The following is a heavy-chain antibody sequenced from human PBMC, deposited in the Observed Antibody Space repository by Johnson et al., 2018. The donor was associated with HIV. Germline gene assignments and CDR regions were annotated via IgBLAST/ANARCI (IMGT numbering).Heavy chain of an antibody. V-gene: IGHV3-66*01. CDR3: ARACRDGYTCDVYDI. CDR1: GFTVSSNY. D-gene: IGHD5-24*01. J-gene: IGHJ3*02. CDR2: INSGGDT. Sequence: EVQLVESGGGLVQPGGSLRLSCAASGFTVSSNYMSWVRQGPGKGLEWVSVINSGGDTYYADSVKGRCTISRDNSKNTLYLQMNSLRAEETAVYYCARACRDGYTCDVYDIWDQGTMLTVSS.